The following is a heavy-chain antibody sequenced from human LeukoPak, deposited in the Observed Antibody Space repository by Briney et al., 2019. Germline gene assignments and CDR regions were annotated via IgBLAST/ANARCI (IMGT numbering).Heavy chain of an antibody. CDR2: IYYSGST. CDR1: GGSISSGGYY. CDR3: ARLYCSSTSCPFDY. Sequence: PSQTLSLTYTVSGGSISSGGYYWSWIRQHPGKGLEWIGYIYYSGSTYYNPSLKSRVTISVDTSKNQFSLKLSSVTAADTAVYYCARLYCSSTSCPFDYWGQGTLVTVSS. D-gene: IGHD2-2*01. V-gene: IGHV4-31*03. J-gene: IGHJ4*02.